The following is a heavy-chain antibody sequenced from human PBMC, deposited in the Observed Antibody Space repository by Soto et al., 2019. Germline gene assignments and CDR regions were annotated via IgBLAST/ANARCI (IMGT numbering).Heavy chain of an antibody. J-gene: IGHJ4*02. V-gene: IGHV3-33*01. CDR3: ARDPLHYDILTGYSPNYLDQ. CDR1: GFTFSDYG. CDR2: IWYDGSNK. D-gene: IGHD3-9*01. Sequence: GGSLRLSCAASGFTFSDYGMHWVRQAPGKGLEWVAVIWYDGSNKYYADSVKGRFTISRDNTKNTLYVQMDSLRAEDTAVYYCARDPLHYDILTGYSPNYLDQWGQGTLVTVSS.